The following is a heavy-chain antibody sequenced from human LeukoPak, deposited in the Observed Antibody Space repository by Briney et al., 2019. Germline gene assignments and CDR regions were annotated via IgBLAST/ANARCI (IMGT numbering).Heavy chain of an antibody. J-gene: IGHJ4*02. V-gene: IGHV4-34*01. Sequence: SETLSLTCAVYGGSFSGYYWSWIRQPPGKGLEWIGEINHSGSTNYNPSLKSRVTISVDTSKNQFSLKLSSVTAADTAVYYCARDMGYSDFWSGLDFWGQGTLVTVSS. D-gene: IGHD3-3*01. CDR2: INHSGST. CDR3: ARDMGYSDFWSGLDF. CDR1: GGSFSGYY.